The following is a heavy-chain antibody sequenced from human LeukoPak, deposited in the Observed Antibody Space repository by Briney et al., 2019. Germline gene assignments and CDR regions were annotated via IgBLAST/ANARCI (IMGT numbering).Heavy chain of an antibody. CDR2: IRSKANSYAT. D-gene: IGHD2-2*01. Sequence: GGSLRLSCAASGFTFSGSAMHWVRQAFGKGPEWVGRIRSKANSYATAYAASVKGRFTISRDDSKNTAYLQMNSLKTEDTAVYYCTREGVGSTSSHFDYWGQGTLVTVSS. CDR1: GFTFSGSA. V-gene: IGHV3-73*01. J-gene: IGHJ4*02. CDR3: TREGVGSTSSHFDY.